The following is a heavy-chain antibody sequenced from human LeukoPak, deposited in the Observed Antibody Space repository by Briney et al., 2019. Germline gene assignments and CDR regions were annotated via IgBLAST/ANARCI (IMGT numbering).Heavy chain of an antibody. V-gene: IGHV3-48*03. J-gene: IGHJ4*02. CDR1: GFTFSSYE. D-gene: IGHD1-26*01. CDR3: APWGGSYLRTLDY. Sequence: PGGSLRLSCAASGFTFSSYEMNWVRQAPGKGLEWVSYISSSGSTIYYADSVKGRFTISRDNAKNSLYLQTNSLRAEDTAVYYCAPWGGSYLRTLDYWGQGTLVTVSS. CDR2: ISSSGSTI.